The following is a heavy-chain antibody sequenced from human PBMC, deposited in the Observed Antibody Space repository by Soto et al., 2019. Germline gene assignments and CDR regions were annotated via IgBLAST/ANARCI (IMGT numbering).Heavy chain of an antibody. CDR3: GSYRFSGKRWSKFDS. CDR2: IYHTGST. J-gene: IGHJ4*02. D-gene: IGHD3-16*02. V-gene: IGHV4-31*03. Sequence: SETLSLTCTVSGVVLGSDAYYWSWIRQHPGKGLEWIGNIYHTGSTYYNPSLKSRVVISLDTSQNQFFLRLSSVTAADTAVYFSGSYRFSGKRWSKFDSWGQGSLVTVSS. CDR1: GVVLGSDAYY.